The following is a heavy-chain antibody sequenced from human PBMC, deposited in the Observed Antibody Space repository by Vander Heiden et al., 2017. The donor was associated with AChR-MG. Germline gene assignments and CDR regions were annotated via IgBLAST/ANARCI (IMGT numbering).Heavy chain of an antibody. CDR2: IYPGDSDT. V-gene: IGHV5-51*01. CDR1: GYSFTSYW. D-gene: IGHD6-13*01. CDR3: ARTWLPVAAAGTRHSPDYYYGMDV. Sequence: EVQLVQSGAEVKKPGESLKISWKGSGYSFTSYWIGWVRQMPGKGLEGMGIIYPGDSDTRYSPSFQGQVTISADKSISTAYLQWSSLKASDTAMYYCARTWLPVAAAGTRHSPDYYYGMDVWGQGTTVTVSS. J-gene: IGHJ6*02.